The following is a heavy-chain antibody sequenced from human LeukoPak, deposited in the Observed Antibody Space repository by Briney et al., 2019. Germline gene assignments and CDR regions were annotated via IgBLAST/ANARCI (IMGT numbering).Heavy chain of an antibody. CDR2: INFNGGST. Sequence: GGSLRLSCAASGFTFDDYGISWVRQAPGKWLEWVSGINFNGGSTGYSDSVKGRFTIPRDNAKNTLYLQKNSLRAEDTALYYCARERGDNYYDSSGYSPEAFDIWGQGTMVTVSS. CDR1: GFTFDDYG. CDR3: ARERGDNYYDSSGYSPEAFDI. J-gene: IGHJ3*02. D-gene: IGHD3-22*01. V-gene: IGHV3-20*04.